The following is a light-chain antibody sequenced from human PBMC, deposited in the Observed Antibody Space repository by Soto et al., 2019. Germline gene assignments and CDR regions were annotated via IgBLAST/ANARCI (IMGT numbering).Light chain of an antibody. CDR1: QSVDTTF. V-gene: IGKV3-20*01. J-gene: IGKJ1*01. CDR3: QRNMRSVT. Sequence: EIVLTQSPGSLSLSPGQRATLSCRASQSVDTTFFAWYQKKPGQAPRLLIYGASTRATGNPDRFSGSGSGTDFTIIISGLEHEDFAVYYCQRNMRSVTFGQGTKVEIK. CDR2: GAS.